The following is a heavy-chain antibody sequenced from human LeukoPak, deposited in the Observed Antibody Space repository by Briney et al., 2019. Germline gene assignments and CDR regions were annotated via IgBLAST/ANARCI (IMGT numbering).Heavy chain of an antibody. V-gene: IGHV3-74*01. CDR1: GFIFNNYW. CDR3: TRQWHTPSDY. D-gene: IGHD6-19*01. J-gene: IGHJ4*02. Sequence: GGSLRLSCAASGFIFNNYWMHWVRQTPGEGPLWLSRINGDGSSTSYANSVQGRFIISRDNAKNALYLQMNSLRAEDTAAYYCTRQWHTPSDYWGQGTLVTVSS. CDR2: INGDGSST.